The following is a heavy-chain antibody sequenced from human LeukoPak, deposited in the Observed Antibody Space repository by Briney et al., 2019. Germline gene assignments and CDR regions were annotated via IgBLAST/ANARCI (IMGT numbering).Heavy chain of an antibody. V-gene: IGHV4-34*01. D-gene: IGHD3-16*01. J-gene: IGHJ6*02. CDR1: GGSFSGYY. Sequence: PSETLSLTCAVYGGSFSGYYWSWIRQPPGKGLEWIGEINHSGSTNYNPSLKSRVTISVDTSKNQFSLKLSSVTAADTAVYYCARNRGTAILNAYYYYGMDVWGQGTTVTVSS. CDR2: INHSGST. CDR3: ARNRGTAILNAYYYYGMDV.